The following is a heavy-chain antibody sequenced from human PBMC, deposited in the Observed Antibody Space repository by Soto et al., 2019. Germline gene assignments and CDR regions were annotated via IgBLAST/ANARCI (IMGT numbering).Heavy chain of an antibody. CDR1: GYTFTSYD. Sequence: QVQLVQSGAEVKKPGASVKVSCKASGYTFTSYDVNWVRQATGQGLEWMGWMNPNSGSAGYAQNFQGRVSMTRDTSISTAYMELTSLRSEDTAVYYCVSSVRGGTIDYWGQGTLVTVSS. CDR2: MNPNSGSA. D-gene: IGHD2-15*01. V-gene: IGHV1-8*01. CDR3: VSSVRGGTIDY. J-gene: IGHJ4*02.